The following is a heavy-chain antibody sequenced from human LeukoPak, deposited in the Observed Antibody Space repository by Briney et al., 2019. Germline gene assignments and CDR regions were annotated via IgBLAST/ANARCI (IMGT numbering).Heavy chain of an antibody. CDR3: ARTYYYYYGMDV. J-gene: IGHJ6*04. Sequence: GGSLRLSCAASGFAFSSYGMHWVRQAPGKGLEWVAVIWYDGSNKYYADSVKGRFTISRDNSKNTLYLQMNSLRAEDTAVYYCARTYYYYYGMDVWGKGTTVTVSS. CDR2: IWYDGSNK. CDR1: GFAFSSYG. V-gene: IGHV3-33*01.